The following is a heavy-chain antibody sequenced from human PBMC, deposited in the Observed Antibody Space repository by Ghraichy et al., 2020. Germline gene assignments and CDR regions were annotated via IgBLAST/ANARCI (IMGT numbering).Heavy chain of an antibody. D-gene: IGHD3-3*01. Sequence: ASVKVSCKASGYTFTSYDINWVRQATGQGLEWMGWMNPNSGNTGYAQKFQGRVTMTRNTSISTAYMELSSLRSEDTAVYYCVRVRKTIFGVVRHLDYWGQGTLVTVSS. V-gene: IGHV1-8*01. CDR2: MNPNSGNT. CDR3: VRVRKTIFGVVRHLDY. J-gene: IGHJ4*02. CDR1: GYTFTSYD.